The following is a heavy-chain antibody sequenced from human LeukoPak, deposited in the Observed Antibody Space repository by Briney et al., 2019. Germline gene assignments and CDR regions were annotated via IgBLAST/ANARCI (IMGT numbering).Heavy chain of an antibody. D-gene: IGHD3-9*01. CDR2: IYYSGST. J-gene: IGHJ6*02. CDR3: ARHTTQLRYSHLDV. V-gene: IGHV4-59*08. Sequence: SETLSLTCTVSGGSISSYYWSWIRQPPGKGLEWIGYIYYSGSTNYNPSLKSRVTISVDTSKNQFSLKLSSVTAADTAVYYCARHTTQLRYSHLDVWGQGTTVTVSS. CDR1: GGSISSYY.